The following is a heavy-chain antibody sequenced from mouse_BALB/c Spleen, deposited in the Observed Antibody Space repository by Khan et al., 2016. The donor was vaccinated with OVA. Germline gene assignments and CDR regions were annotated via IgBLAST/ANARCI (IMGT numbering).Heavy chain of an antibody. CDR3: ARPPYFACTLNY. CDR2: INTYTGAP. J-gene: IGHJ4*01. CDR1: GYTFTNYG. Sequence: QSGPELKKPGETVKISCKTSGYTFTNYGMNCVKQSPGKALKWMGWINTYTGAPTSADDFTGRFAFFLETSASTAYLQINNLKHEDTATYDCARPPYFACTLNYWGQGTTVTVSS. V-gene: IGHV9-3-1*01. D-gene: IGHD2-10*01.